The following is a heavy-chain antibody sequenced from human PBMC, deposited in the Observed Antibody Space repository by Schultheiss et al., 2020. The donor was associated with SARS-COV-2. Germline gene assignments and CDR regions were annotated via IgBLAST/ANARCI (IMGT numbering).Heavy chain of an antibody. J-gene: IGHJ4*02. CDR1: GDSVSSNSAA. CDR2: TYYRSKWYN. D-gene: IGHD5-18*01. V-gene: IGHV6-1*01. CDR3: VRDEGTWIQLWLNY. Sequence: SETLSLTCAISGDSVSSNSAAWNWIRQSPSRGLEWLGRTYYRSKWYNDYAVSVKSRITINPDTSKNQFSLQLNSVTPEDTAVYYCVRDEGTWIQLWLNYWGQGTLVTVSS.